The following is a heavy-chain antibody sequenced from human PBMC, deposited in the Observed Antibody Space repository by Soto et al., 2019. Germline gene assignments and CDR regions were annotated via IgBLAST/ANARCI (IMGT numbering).Heavy chain of an antibody. D-gene: IGHD3-22*01. CDR2: INPIGGST. J-gene: IGHJ4*02. CDR3: ARDKVIFRDSSGYYARHFAY. V-gene: IGHV1-46*01. CDR1: GYTFTSYY. Sequence: GASVKVSCKASGYTFTSYYMHWVRQAPGQGLEWVGIINPIGGSTSYAQKFQSRVTMTRDTSTSTVYMELSSLRSEDTAVYFCARDKVIFRDSSGYYARHFAYWGQGTLVAVSS.